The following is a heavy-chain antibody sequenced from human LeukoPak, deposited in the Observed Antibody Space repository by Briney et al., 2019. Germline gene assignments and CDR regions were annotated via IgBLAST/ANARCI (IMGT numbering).Heavy chain of an antibody. J-gene: IGHJ4*02. D-gene: IGHD3-10*01. CDR2: IIPILGIA. CDR1: GGTFSSYA. CDR3: ASYYYGSGSYHFDY. V-gene: IGHV1-69*04. Sequence: SVKVSCKASGGTFSSYAISWVRQAPGQGLEWMGRIIPILGIANYAQKFQGRVTITADKSTSTAYMELSSLRSEDTAVYYCASYYYGSGSYHFDYWGQGTLVTVSS.